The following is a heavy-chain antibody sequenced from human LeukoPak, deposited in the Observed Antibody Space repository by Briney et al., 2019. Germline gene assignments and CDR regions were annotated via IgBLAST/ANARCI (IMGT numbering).Heavy chain of an antibody. CDR3: AKALDRITMIVVATLFDY. D-gene: IGHD3-22*01. Sequence: PGGSLRLSCAASGFTFSSYAMSWVRQAPGKGLEWVSAISGSDGSTYYADSVKGRFTISRDNSKNTLYLQMNSLRAEDTAVYYCAKALDRITMIVVATLFDYWGQGTLVTVSS. J-gene: IGHJ4*02. CDR2: ISGSDGST. CDR1: GFTFSSYA. V-gene: IGHV3-23*01.